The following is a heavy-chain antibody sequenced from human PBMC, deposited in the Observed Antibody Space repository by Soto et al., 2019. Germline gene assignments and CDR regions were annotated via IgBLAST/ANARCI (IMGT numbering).Heavy chain of an antibody. V-gene: IGHV4-39*01. J-gene: IGHJ3*02. CDR2: IYYSGST. CDR1: GGSISSSSYY. D-gene: IGHD2-2*01. Sequence: ETLSLTCTVSGGSISSSSYYWGWIRQPPGKGLEWIGSIYYSGSTYYNPSLKSRVTISVDTSKNQFSLKLSSVTAADTAVYYCASPHPIVVVPAADAFDIWGQGTMVTVSS. CDR3: ASPHPIVVVPAADAFDI.